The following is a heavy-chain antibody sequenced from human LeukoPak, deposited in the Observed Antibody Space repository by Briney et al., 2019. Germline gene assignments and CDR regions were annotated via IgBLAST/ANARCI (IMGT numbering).Heavy chain of an antibody. V-gene: IGHV3-21*01. CDR1: GFTFSSYS. D-gene: IGHD3-10*01. J-gene: IGHJ4*02. Sequence: PGGSLRLSCAASGFTFSSYSMNWVRQAPGKGLEWVSSISSSSSYIYYADSVKGRFTISRDNAKNSLYLQMNSLRAEDTAVYYCARDSPYYYATPFDYWGQGTLVTVSS. CDR3: ARDSPYYYATPFDY. CDR2: ISSSSSYI.